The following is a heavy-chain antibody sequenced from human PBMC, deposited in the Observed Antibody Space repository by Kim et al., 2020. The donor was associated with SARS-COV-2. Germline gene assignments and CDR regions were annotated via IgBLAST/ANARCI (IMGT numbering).Heavy chain of an antibody. CDR3: ARVSYGSGSYPDS. V-gene: IGHV3-30*03. Sequence: YAASVKGRFTISRDKTKNKLYLQMNSLRAEGTAVYYCARVSYGSGSYPDSWGQGTLVTVSS. J-gene: IGHJ4*02. D-gene: IGHD3-10*01.